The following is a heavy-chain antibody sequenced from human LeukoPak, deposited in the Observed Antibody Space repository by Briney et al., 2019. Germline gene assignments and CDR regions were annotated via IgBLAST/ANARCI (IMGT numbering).Heavy chain of an antibody. CDR2: ISGSGGST. CDR3: AKRTGSSWSTFDY. CDR1: GFTFSSYA. V-gene: IGHV3-23*01. Sequence: GGSLRLSCAASGFTFSSYAMSWVRQAPGKGLEWVSAISGSGGSTYNADSVKGRFTISRDNSKNTLYLQMNSLRAEDTAVYYCAKRTGSSWSTFDYWGQGTLVTVSS. D-gene: IGHD6-13*01. J-gene: IGHJ4*02.